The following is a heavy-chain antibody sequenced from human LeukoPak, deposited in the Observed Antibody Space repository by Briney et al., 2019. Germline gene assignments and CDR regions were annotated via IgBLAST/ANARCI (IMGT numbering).Heavy chain of an antibody. CDR2: ISGRDHTT. CDR3: AKGGGFGDYGSYYFDY. Sequence: GGSLRLSCAAFAFTFRNHAMNWVRQTPGKGLEWVSTISGRDHTTYYADSVKGRFTISRDNSKNTLYLQMNSLRAEDTAVYYCAKGGGFGDYGSYYFDYWGQGTLVTVSS. V-gene: IGHV3-23*01. D-gene: IGHD4-17*01. J-gene: IGHJ4*02. CDR1: AFTFRNHA.